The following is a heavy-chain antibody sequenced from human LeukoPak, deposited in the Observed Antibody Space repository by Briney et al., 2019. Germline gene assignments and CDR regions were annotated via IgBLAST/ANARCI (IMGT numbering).Heavy chain of an antibody. CDR1: GGSISTYY. Sequence: PSETLSLTCTVSGGSISTYYWSCIRQPPGKGLEWIGYISYSGSTNYNPSLKSRVTISIDTSKNQLSLKLSSVTAADTAVYYCARHAGAEDYFDYWGQGTLVTVSS. V-gene: IGHV4-59*08. CDR2: ISYSGST. J-gene: IGHJ4*02. CDR3: ARHAGAEDYFDY. D-gene: IGHD3-10*01.